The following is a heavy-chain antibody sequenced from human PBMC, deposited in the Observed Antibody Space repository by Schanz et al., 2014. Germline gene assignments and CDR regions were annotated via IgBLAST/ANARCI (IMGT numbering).Heavy chain of an antibody. CDR2: IYYTGST. CDR1: SASIRTYY. D-gene: IGHD2-2*01. Sequence: QVQLQESGPGLVKPSETLSLTCTVSSASIRTYYWSWIRQHPGKGLEWIGYIYYTGSTYYNPSLKSRVTISVDPSKNQFSLKLTSVTAADTAVYYCAGGYCTSTSCRYSAFDIWGQGTMVTVSS. J-gene: IGHJ3*02. CDR3: AGGYCTSTSCRYSAFDI. V-gene: IGHV4-59*06.